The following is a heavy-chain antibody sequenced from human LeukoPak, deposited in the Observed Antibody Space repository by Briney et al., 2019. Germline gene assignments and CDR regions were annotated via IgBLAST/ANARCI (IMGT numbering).Heavy chain of an antibody. J-gene: IGHJ4*02. D-gene: IGHD5-24*01. CDR3: ARERRDGYND. V-gene: IGHV4-34*01. CDR2: INHSGST. Sequence: SETLSLTCAVYGGSFSGYYWSWIRQPPGKGLEWIGEINHSGSTNYNPSLKSRVTISVDTSKNQFSLKLSSVTAADTAVYYCARERRDGYNDWGQGTLVTVSS. CDR1: GGSFSGYY.